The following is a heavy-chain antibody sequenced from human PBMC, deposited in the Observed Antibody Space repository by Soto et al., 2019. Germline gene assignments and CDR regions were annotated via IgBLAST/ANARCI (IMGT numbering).Heavy chain of an antibody. CDR2: IIPIFGTA. V-gene: IGHV1-69*01. J-gene: IGHJ6*02. Sequence: QVQLVQSGAEVKKPGSSVKVSCKASGGTFSSYAISWVRQAPGQGLEWMGGIIPIFGTANYAQKFQGRATITADESTSTAYMELSSLRYEDTAVYYCARNYYDRSGYFFSYYYGRDGWGQGATVTVS. CDR3: ARNYYDRSGYFFSYYYGRDG. D-gene: IGHD3-22*01. CDR1: GGTFSSYA.